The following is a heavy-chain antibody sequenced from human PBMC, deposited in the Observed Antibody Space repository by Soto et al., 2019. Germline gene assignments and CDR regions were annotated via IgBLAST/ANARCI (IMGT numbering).Heavy chain of an antibody. CDR3: ARVVRMRSSPSAGYYYMDV. J-gene: IGHJ6*03. Sequence: PSETLSLTCAVYGGSFSGYYWSWIRQPPGKGLEWIGEINHSGSTNYNPSLKSRVTISVDTSKNQFSLKLSSVTAADTAVYYCARVVRMRSSPSAGYYYMDVWGKGTTVTVSS. D-gene: IGHD3-10*01. CDR1: GGSFSGYY. CDR2: INHSGST. V-gene: IGHV4-34*01.